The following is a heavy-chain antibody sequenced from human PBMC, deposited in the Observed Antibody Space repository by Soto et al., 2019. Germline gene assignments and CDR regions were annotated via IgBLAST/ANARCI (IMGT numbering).Heavy chain of an antibody. V-gene: IGHV3-30*18. Sequence: QVQLVESGGGVVQPGRSLRLSCAASGFTFSSYGMHWVRQAPGKGLVWVAVISYDGSNKYYADSVKGRFTISRDNSKNTLYLQMNSLRAEDTAVYYCAKDPGEMATITRYDYYGMDVWGQGPTVTVSS. CDR2: ISYDGSNK. CDR3: AKDPGEMATITRYDYYGMDV. D-gene: IGHD5-12*01. J-gene: IGHJ6*02. CDR1: GFTFSSYG.